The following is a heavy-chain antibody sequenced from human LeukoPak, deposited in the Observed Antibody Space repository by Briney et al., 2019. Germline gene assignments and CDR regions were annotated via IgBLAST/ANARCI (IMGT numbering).Heavy chain of an antibody. CDR1: GGSISSSSYY. D-gene: IGHD3-10*01. Sequence: SETLSLTCTVSGGSISSSSYYWGWIRQPPGKGLEWIGSIYYSGSTYYNPSLKSRVTISVDTSKNQFSLKLSSVTAADTAVYYCARGRVLLLWFGELWDYWGQGTLVTVSS. V-gene: IGHV4-39*07. J-gene: IGHJ4*02. CDR3: ARGRVLLLWFGELWDY. CDR2: IYYSGST.